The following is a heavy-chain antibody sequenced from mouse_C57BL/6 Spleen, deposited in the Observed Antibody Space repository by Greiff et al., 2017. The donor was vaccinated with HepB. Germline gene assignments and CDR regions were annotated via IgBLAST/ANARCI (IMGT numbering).Heavy chain of an antibody. V-gene: IGHV2-2*01. Sequence: VQLQQSGPGLVQPSQRLSITCTVSGFSLTSYGVHWVRQSPGKGLEWLGVIWSGGSTDYNAAFISRLSISKDNSKSQVFFKMNSLQADDTAIYYCATHDGYFLDYWGQGTTLTVSS. CDR2: IWSGGST. CDR3: ATHDGYFLDY. J-gene: IGHJ2*01. D-gene: IGHD2-3*01. CDR1: GFSLTSYG.